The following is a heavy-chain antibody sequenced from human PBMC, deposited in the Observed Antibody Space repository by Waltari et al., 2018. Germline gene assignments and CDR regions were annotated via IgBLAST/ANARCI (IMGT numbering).Heavy chain of an antibody. CDR2: ISHSGST. V-gene: IGHV4-34*01. Sequence: QVQLHLWGAGLLKPSETLSLTCAVYGGSFGGDYWSWIRQPPGKGLEWIGEISHSGSTNYNPSLKSRMTRSVDTSKNQFSLKLSSVTAADTAVYYCVASFGMVIKGYWGQGSLVTVSS. CDR3: VASFGMVIKGY. J-gene: IGHJ4*02. D-gene: IGHD3-3*01. CDR1: GGSFGGDY.